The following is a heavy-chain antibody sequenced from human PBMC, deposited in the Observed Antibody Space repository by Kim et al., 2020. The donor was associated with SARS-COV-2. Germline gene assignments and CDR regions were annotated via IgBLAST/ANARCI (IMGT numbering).Heavy chain of an antibody. CDR1: GGSISSYY. V-gene: IGHV4-59*01. CDR2: IYYSGST. D-gene: IGHD1-26*01. CDR3: ARDRGIVGAKYPYYYGMDV. J-gene: IGHJ6*02. Sequence: SETLSLTCTVSGGSISSYYWSWIRQPPGKGLEWIGYIYYSGSTNYNPSLKSRVTISVDTSKNQFSLKLSSVTAADTAVYYCARDRGIVGAKYPYYYGMDVWGQGTTVTVSS.